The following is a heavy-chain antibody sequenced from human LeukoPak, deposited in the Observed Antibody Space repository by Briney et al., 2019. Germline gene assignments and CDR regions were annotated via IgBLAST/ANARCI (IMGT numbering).Heavy chain of an antibody. J-gene: IGHJ4*02. V-gene: IGHV3-43*02. CDR3: AQDYWGSYLH. CDR1: GFTFSSYS. CDR2: INGDGGTT. Sequence: GGSLRLSCAASGFTFSSYSMNWVRQAPGKGLEWVSLINGDGGTTYYGDSVKGRFTISRDNSKNSLYLQLNSLRSEDTALYYCAQDYWGSYLHWGQGTLVTVSS. D-gene: IGHD1-26*01.